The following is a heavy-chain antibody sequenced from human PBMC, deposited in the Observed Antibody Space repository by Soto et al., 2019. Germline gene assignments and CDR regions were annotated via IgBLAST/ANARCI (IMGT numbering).Heavy chain of an antibody. CDR1: GFTFSSYA. Sequence: QVQLVESGGGVVRPGRSLRLSCAASGFTFSSYAMHWVRQAPGKGLEWVAAILYDGSNQYYADAVKGRFTISRDNSKNTLYLQMNSLRVEDTAVYYCARDPFQVFGYWGQGTLVTVSS. J-gene: IGHJ4*02. V-gene: IGHV3-33*01. CDR3: ARDPFQVFGY. CDR2: ILYDGSNQ.